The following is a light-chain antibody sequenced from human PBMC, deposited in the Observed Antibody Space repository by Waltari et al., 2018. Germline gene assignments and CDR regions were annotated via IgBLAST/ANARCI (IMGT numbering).Light chain of an antibody. J-gene: IGKJ2*01. V-gene: IGKV3D-15*01. Sequence: DIAMTQSPATLSLSPGEIATLSCRASQSVNRNLAWYQQKPGQPPRLLIYGVSSRATGIPDRFTGSGSGMECTLSISSLEPEDVGIYHCQQSIQWPYTFGQGTKWRSN. CDR2: GVS. CDR1: QSVNRN. CDR3: QQSIQWPYT.